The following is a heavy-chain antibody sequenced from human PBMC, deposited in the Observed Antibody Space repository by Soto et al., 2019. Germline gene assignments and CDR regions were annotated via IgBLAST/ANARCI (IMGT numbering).Heavy chain of an antibody. CDR3: GHLITATVVTPAPPIFDS. J-gene: IGHJ4*02. CDR2: PSHSGRT. V-gene: IGHV4-38-2*01. D-gene: IGHD2-15*01. Sequence: SVPLCLTCAVYGFSIRSGSYWGCMRQSRGKGREWIGTPSHSGRTFYNPSLKSRVTISADTTKNQFSLSLTSVTAADTVVYYCGHLITATVVTPAPPIFDSWGQGPLVTVSS. CDR1: GFSIRSGSY.